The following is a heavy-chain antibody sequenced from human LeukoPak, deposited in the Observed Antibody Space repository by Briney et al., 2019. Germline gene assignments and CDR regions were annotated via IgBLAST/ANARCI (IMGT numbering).Heavy chain of an antibody. CDR1: GFTFTDYY. Sequence: GASVKVSCKASGFTFTDYYLHWVRQAPGQGLEWMGRIILNNGATNYAQKFQGMVTLTRGTSISTAYMELSRQTSDDTAVYYCATDGGNHNFDYWGQGTLVTVSS. J-gene: IGHJ4*02. CDR3: ATDGGNHNFDY. CDR2: IILNNGAT. D-gene: IGHD1-14*01. V-gene: IGHV1-2*06.